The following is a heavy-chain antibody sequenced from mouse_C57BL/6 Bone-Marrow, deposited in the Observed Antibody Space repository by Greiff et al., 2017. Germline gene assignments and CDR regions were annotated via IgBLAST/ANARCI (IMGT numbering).Heavy chain of an antibody. D-gene: IGHD1-1*01. CDR2: IYPRSGNT. J-gene: IGHJ3*01. Sequence: QVQLQQSGAELARPGASVKLSCKASGYTFTSYGISWVKQRTGQGLEWIGEIYPRSGNTYYNEKFKGKATLTADKSSSTAYMALRSLTSEDSAVXFYASYYGSSYPAWFDYWGQGTRVTVSA. CDR3: ASYYGSSYPAWFDY. CDR1: GYTFTSYG. V-gene: IGHV1-81*01.